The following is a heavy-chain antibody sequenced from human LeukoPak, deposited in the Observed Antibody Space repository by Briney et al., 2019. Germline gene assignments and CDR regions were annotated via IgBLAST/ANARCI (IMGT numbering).Heavy chain of an antibody. D-gene: IGHD2-2*01. CDR2: IYYSGST. CDR3: ARDRAIVPAATYYYYYGMDV. Sequence: PSETLSLTCAVYGGSFSGCYWSWIRQHPAKGLEWIGYIYYSGSTYYNPSLKSRVTISVDTSKNQFSLKLSSVTAADTAVYYCARDRAIVPAATYYYYYGMDVWGQGTTVTVPS. J-gene: IGHJ6*02. CDR1: GGSFSGCY. V-gene: IGHV4-31*11.